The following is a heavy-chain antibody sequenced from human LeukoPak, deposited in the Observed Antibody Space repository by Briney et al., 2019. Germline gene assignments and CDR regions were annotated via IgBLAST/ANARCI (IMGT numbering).Heavy chain of an antibody. CDR1: GFTFSDYC. J-gene: IGHJ3*02. Sequence: GGSLRLSCAASGFTFSDYCMSWIRQAPGKGLEWVSYISSSGSTIYYADSVKGRFTISRDNAKNSLYLQMNSLRAEDTAVYYCARDIRGYSYGYVYDAFDIWGQGTMVTVSS. CDR3: ARDIRGYSYGYVYDAFDI. CDR2: ISSSGSTI. D-gene: IGHD5-18*01. V-gene: IGHV3-11*04.